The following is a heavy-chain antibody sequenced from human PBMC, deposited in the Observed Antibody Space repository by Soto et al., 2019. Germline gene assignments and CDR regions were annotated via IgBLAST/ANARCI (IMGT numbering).Heavy chain of an antibody. D-gene: IGHD2-2*01. CDR2: IKQDGSEK. Sequence: PGGSLRLSCAASGCTFSSYWMSWVRQAPGKGLEWVANIKQDGSEKYYVDSVKGRFTISRDNAKNSLYLQMNSLRAEDTAVYDCARGVAAVTGYWGKGSLV. CDR3: ARGVAAVTGY. V-gene: IGHV3-7*01. CDR1: GCTFSSYW. J-gene: IGHJ4*02.